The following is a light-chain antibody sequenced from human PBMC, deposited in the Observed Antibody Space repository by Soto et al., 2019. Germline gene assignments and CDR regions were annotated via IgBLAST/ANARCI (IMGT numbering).Light chain of an antibody. Sequence: EIVMTQSPATLSVSPGERATLSCRASQSIRSNLAWYQQKPGQTPRLLIYVASTMATGIPARFTGSGSGTDFTLTISSLQSEDCAIYYCQQYNNWPLTFGGGTKVEIK. CDR1: QSIRSN. CDR3: QQYNNWPLT. V-gene: IGKV3-15*01. CDR2: VAS. J-gene: IGKJ4*01.